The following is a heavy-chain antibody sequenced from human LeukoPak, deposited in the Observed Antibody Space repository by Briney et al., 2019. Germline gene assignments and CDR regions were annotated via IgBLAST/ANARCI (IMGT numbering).Heavy chain of an antibody. CDR3: ARGQPGLHYFDC. CDR2: IWYDGSNK. J-gene: IGHJ4*02. V-gene: IGHV3-33*01. Sequence: GGSLRLSCAASVFTFSSYGMHWVRQAPGKGLEWVAVIWYDGSNKYYADSVKGRFTISRDNSKNTLYLQMNSLRAEDTAVYYCARGQPGLHYFDCWGQGTLVTVSS. CDR1: VFTFSSYG.